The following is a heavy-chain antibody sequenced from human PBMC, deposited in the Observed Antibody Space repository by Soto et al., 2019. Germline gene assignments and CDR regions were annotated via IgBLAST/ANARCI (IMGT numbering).Heavy chain of an antibody. CDR1: GYTFTSYG. CDR3: ARRSYRANGEYDYIWGSYRSPGAFDI. J-gene: IGHJ3*02. Sequence: QVQLVQSGAEVKKPGASVKVSCKASGYTFTSYGISWVRQAPGQGLEWMGWISAYNGNTNYAQKLQGRVTMTTDTSTRTAYMELRSLRSDDTAVYYCARRSYRANGEYDYIWGSYRSPGAFDIWGQGTMVTVSS. V-gene: IGHV1-18*01. D-gene: IGHD3-16*02. CDR2: ISAYNGNT.